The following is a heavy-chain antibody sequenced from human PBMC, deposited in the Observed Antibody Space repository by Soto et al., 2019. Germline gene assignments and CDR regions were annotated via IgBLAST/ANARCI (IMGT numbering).Heavy chain of an antibody. CDR3: ARDPQGDGRLDCDS. V-gene: IGHV4-34*01. D-gene: IGHD1-26*01. J-gene: IGHJ4*02. Sequence: QVQLQQWGAGLLKPSETLSLTCAVYGGSLSDYNWSWIRQSPGKGLEWIGEINHSGGNTYNPSLPSRATLSVDTSQNQVYLQLSSVAAAVSPMYYCARDPQGDGRLDCDSGGQGTLVTVSS. CDR1: GGSLSDYN. CDR2: INHSGGN.